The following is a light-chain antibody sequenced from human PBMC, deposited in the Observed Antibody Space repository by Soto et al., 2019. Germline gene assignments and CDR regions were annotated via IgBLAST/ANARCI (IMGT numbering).Light chain of an antibody. V-gene: IGLV1-44*01. J-gene: IGLJ3*02. CDR1: RSNIGSYT. CDR2: SNN. CDR3: AAWDDSLNGRV. Sequence: QTVVTQPPSASGTPGQRVTINCSGSRSNIGSYTVDWYQQLPGTAPKLLIYSNNQRPSGVPDRFSGSKSGTSASLAISGLQSEDEADYYCAAWDDSLNGRVFGGGTKLTVL.